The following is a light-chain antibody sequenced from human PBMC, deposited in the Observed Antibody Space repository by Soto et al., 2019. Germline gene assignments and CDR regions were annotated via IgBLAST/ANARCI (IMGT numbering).Light chain of an antibody. CDR1: QGSSNY. Sequence: DIQMTQSPSSLSASVGDRVTITCRASQGSSNYLAWSQQKPGKVPKVLIYAASTLQSGVPSRFSGSGSGPDFTLTISSLQPEDVATYYCQKYNSAPCTFGQGTKLEI. CDR3: QKYNSAPCT. CDR2: AAS. V-gene: IGKV1-27*01. J-gene: IGKJ2*01.